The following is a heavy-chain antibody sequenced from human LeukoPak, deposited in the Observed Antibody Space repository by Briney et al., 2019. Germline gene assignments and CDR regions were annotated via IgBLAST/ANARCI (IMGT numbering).Heavy chain of an antibody. V-gene: IGHV4-30-4*08. Sequence: SQTLSLTCTVSGGSISSGDYYWSWIRQPPGKGLEWIGYIYYSGSTYYNPSLKSRVTISVDTSKNQFSLKLSSVTAADTAVYYCARVKIFRVAEGVDYWGQGTLVTVSS. CDR3: ARVKIFRVAEGVDY. D-gene: IGHD3-3*01. CDR1: GGSISSGDYY. CDR2: IYYSGST. J-gene: IGHJ4*02.